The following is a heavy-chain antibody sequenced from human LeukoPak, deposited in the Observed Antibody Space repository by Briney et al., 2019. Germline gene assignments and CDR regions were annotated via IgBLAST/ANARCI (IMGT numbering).Heavy chain of an antibody. CDR1: GFTFSSFW. CDR3: SRVTTNGYFEY. D-gene: IGHD1-1*01. J-gene: IGHJ4*02. CDR2: IKFDESEK. Sequence: GGSLRLSCAASGFTFSSFWMGWVRQAPGKGLEWVASIKFDESEKHHVDSVEGRFTISRDNAKNSLYLQMNSLRAEDAAVYFCSRVTTNGYFEYWGQGTLVTVSS. V-gene: IGHV3-7*04.